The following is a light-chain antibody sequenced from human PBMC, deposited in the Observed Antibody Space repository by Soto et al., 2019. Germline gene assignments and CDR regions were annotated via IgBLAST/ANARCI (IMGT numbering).Light chain of an antibody. Sequence: QSVLTQPPSASRTPGQRVTLSCSGSSSNIGQKYVYWFQQFPGTVPKLLIYKDYQRPSGVPDRFSASKSGTSASLAIGSLRSEDEADYYCAAWDETLRGWVFGGGTKLTVL. CDR1: SSNIGQKY. V-gene: IGLV1-47*01. CDR2: KDY. J-gene: IGLJ3*02. CDR3: AAWDETLRGWV.